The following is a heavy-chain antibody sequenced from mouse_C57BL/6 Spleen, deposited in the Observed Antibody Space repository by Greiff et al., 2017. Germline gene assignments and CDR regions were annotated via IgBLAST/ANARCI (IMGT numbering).Heavy chain of an antibody. Sequence: EVMLVESGGGLVKPGGSLKLSCAASGFTFSDYGMHWVRQAPEKGLEWVAYISSGSSTLYYADTVKGRFTISRDNSKNTLFLQMTSLRSEDTAMYYCARRGDSSGDEAWFADWGPGTLVTVSA. V-gene: IGHV5-17*01. J-gene: IGHJ3*01. D-gene: IGHD3-2*02. CDR1: GFTFSDYG. CDR3: ARRGDSSGDEAWFAD. CDR2: ISSGSSTL.